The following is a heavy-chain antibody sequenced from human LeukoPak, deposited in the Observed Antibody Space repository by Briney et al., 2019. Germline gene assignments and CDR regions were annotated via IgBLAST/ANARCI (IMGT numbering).Heavy chain of an antibody. CDR2: IYSGGST. CDR3: ASMEYYYDSSGYSDYYYGMDV. D-gene: IGHD3-22*01. J-gene: IGHJ6*02. V-gene: IGHV3-53*01. Sequence: GGSLRLSCAASGFTVSSNYMSWVRQAPGKGLERVSVIYSGGSTYYADSVKGRFTISRDNSKNTLYLQMNSLRAEDTAVYYCASMEYYYDSSGYSDYYYGMDVWGQGTTVTVSS. CDR1: GFTVSSNY.